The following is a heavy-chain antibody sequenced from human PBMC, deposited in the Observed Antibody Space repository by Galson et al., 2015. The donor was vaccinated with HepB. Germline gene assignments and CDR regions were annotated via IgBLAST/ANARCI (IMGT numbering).Heavy chain of an antibody. D-gene: IGHD2-8*01. Sequence: PALVKPTQTLTLTCTFSGFSLSTSGMRVSWIRQPPGKALEWLARIDWDDDKFYSISLKTRLTISKDTSKNQVVLTMTNMDPVDTATYYCARMEAYCTNGVCWDYGMDVWGQGTTVTVSS. CDR2: IDWDDDK. CDR3: ARMEAYCTNGVCWDYGMDV. CDR1: GFSLSTSGMR. J-gene: IGHJ6*02. V-gene: IGHV2-70*04.